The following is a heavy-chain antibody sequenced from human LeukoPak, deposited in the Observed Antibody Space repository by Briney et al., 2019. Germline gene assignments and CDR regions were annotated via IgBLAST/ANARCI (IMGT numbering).Heavy chain of an antibody. CDR3: ARDSGYCTNGVCRLLEY. Sequence: ASVKVSCKASGYTFSSYGVSWVRQAPGQGLEWMGWISGYNGNTNNVQKFKGRVTMTSDTSTSTAYLELRSLRFDDTAVYYCARDSGYCTNGVCRLLEYWGQGTLVTVSS. D-gene: IGHD2-8*01. CDR2: ISGYNGNT. V-gene: IGHV1-18*01. J-gene: IGHJ4*02. CDR1: GYTFSSYG.